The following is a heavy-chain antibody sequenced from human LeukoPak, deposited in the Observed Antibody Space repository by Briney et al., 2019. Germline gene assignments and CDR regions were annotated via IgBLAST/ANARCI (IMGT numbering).Heavy chain of an antibody. D-gene: IGHD6-13*01. CDR2: IKQDGSEK. CDR3: AGSSWYEGADY. Sequence: SGGSLRLSCAASGFTFSGCWMTWVRQAPGKGLEWVANIKQDGSEKYYVDSVKGRFTISRDNAKNSLYLQMNSLRAEDTAVYYCAGSSWYEGADYWGQGTLVTVSS. CDR1: GFTFSGCW. J-gene: IGHJ4*02. V-gene: IGHV3-7*03.